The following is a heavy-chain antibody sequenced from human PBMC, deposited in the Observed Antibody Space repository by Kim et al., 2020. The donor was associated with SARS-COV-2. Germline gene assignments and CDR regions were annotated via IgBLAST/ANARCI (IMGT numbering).Heavy chain of an antibody. D-gene: IGHD3-10*01. CDR3: ATLRDYYGSGIVPGNWFDP. J-gene: IGHJ5*02. CDR2: ISGSGGST. Sequence: GGSLRLSCAASGFTFSSYAMSWVRQAPGKGLEWVSAISGSGGSTYYADSVKGRFTISRDNSKNTLYLQMNSLRAEDTAVYYCATLRDYYGSGIVPGNWFDPWGQGTLVTVSS. V-gene: IGHV3-23*01. CDR1: GFTFSSYA.